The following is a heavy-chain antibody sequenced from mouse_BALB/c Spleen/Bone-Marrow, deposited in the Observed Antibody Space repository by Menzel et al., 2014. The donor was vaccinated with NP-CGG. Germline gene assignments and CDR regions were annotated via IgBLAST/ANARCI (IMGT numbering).Heavy chain of an antibody. J-gene: IGHJ2*01. CDR2: IYPGNSNT. D-gene: IGHD5-1*01. CDR3: TVSLTLYYFDY. V-gene: IGHV1-5*01. CDR1: GYSFTSYW. Sequence: EVQLQESGTVLARPGASVKMSCKASGYSFTSYWMHWVKQRPGQGLEWIGAIYPGNSNTNYNQKFKGKAKLTAVTSASTTYMEFSSLTNEDSAVYYCTVSLTLYYFDYWGPGTTLTVSS.